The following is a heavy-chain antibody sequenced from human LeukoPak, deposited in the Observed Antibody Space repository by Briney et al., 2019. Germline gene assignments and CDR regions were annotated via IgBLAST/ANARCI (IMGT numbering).Heavy chain of an antibody. D-gene: IGHD3-10*02. CDR2: INHSGST. CDR3: ARHVGAPSRHFDY. CDR1: GGSFSGYY. V-gene: IGHV4-34*01. J-gene: IGHJ4*02. Sequence: SETLSLTCAVYGGSFSGYYWSWIRQPPGKGLEWIGEINHSGSTNYNPSLKSRVTISVDTSKNQFSLKLSSVTAADTAVYYCARHVGAPSRHFDYWGQGTLVTVSS.